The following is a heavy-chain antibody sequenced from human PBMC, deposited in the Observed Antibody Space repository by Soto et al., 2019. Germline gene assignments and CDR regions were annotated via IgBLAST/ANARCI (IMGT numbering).Heavy chain of an antibody. CDR1: GFTFGDYA. V-gene: IGHV3-49*04. D-gene: IGHD6-13*01. CDR3: TRVGIAAAPYYYYGMDV. Sequence: GGSLNLSCPASGFTFGDYAMIWVRQAPGKGLEWVGFIRSKAYGGTTEYAASVKGRFTISRDDSKSIAYLQMNSLKTEDTAVYYCTRVGIAAAPYYYYGMDVWGQGTTVTVSS. J-gene: IGHJ6*02. CDR2: IRSKAYGGTT.